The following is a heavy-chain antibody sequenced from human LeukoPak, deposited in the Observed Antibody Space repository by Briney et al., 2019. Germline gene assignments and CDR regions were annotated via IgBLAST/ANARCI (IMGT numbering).Heavy chain of an antibody. Sequence: PSETLSLTCTVSGGSIGSGDYYWGWIRQPPGKGLEWIGTIYYSGSTYYNTSLKSRVTIFVDMSNNLFSLKLNSVTAADTAVYYCARHDYGDYGPFDCWGQGALVTVSS. CDR2: IYYSGST. J-gene: IGHJ4*02. V-gene: IGHV4-39*01. D-gene: IGHD4-17*01. CDR3: ARHDYGDYGPFDC. CDR1: GGSIGSGDYY.